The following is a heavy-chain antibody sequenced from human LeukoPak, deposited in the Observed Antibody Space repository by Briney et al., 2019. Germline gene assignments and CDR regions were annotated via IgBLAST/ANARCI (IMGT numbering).Heavy chain of an antibody. CDR2: ISSSSSYI. D-gene: IGHD3-10*01. J-gene: IGHJ4*02. CDR1: GFTFSSYS. CDR3: ARDRTITYYYGSGSLGY. Sequence: KPGGSLRLSCAASGFTFSSYSMNWVRQAPGKGLEWVSSISSSSSYIHYADSVKGRFTISRDNAKNSLYLQMNSLRAEDTAVYYCARDRTITYYYGSGSLGYWGQGTLVTVSS. V-gene: IGHV3-21*01.